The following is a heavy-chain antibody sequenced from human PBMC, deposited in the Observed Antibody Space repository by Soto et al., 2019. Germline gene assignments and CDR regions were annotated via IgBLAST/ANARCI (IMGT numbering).Heavy chain of an antibody. CDR1: GYTFTAYY. V-gene: IGHV1-2*02. CDR3: ARDDYGGNSGVLVDS. D-gene: IGHD4-17*01. CDR2: INPNSGAT. Sequence: ASVKVSCKASGYTFTAYYIHWVRQAPGQGLEWMGWINPNSGATNYAPKFQGRVTMTRDTPINTAYMDLSGLKSDDTAVYYCARDDYGGNSGVLVDSWGHGTRVTVSS. J-gene: IGHJ5*01.